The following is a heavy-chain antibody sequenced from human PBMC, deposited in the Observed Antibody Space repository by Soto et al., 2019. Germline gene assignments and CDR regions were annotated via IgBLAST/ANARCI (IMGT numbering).Heavy chain of an antibody. V-gene: IGHV1-46*01. Sequence: VSVKVSCRASAYPFPHYAVQFIRQSLGKGLEWRGIINPSGGRTSYAQKFQGRVTMTRDTSTSTVYMERSSLRSEDTAVYYCGRKLAGSVTFYVYWGQGTLV. CDR1: AYPFPHYA. CDR2: INPSGGRT. J-gene: IGHJ4*02. CDR3: GRKLAGSVTFYVY. D-gene: IGHD3-10*02.